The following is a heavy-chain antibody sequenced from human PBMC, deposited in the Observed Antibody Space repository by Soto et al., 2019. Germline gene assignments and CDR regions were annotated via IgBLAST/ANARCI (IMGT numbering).Heavy chain of an antibody. CDR2: ISSSSDTT. CDR1: GFRFSDYR. CDR3: ARLPKGSLVTA. J-gene: IGHJ4*02. V-gene: IGHV3-48*02. Sequence: LVESGGGLVYPGGSLRLSCVASGFRFSDYRMNWVRQAPGKGLQWVSYISSSSDTTYYADSVKGRFTVSRDNAKNALFLQMNSLRDDDTATYYCARLPKGSLVTAWGQGARVTVSS. D-gene: IGHD2-21*02.